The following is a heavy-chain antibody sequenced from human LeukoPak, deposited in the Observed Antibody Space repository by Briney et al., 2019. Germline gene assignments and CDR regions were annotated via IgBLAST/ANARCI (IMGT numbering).Heavy chain of an antibody. J-gene: IGHJ4*02. V-gene: IGHV3-30*04. Sequence: GGSLRLSCAASGFTFSSYAMQWVRQAPGKGLEWVAVISYDGSNKYYADSVKGRFTISRDNSKNTLYLQMNSLRAEDTAVYYCAKTYYDFWSGYFVDYWGQGTLVTVSS. CDR3: AKTYYDFWSGYFVDY. CDR2: ISYDGSNK. D-gene: IGHD3-3*01. CDR1: GFTFSSYA.